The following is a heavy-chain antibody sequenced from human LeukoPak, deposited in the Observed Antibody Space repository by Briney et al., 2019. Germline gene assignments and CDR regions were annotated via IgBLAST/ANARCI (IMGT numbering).Heavy chain of an antibody. V-gene: IGHV3-15*06. Sequence: GGSLRLSCAAFGFTFSSYSMNWVRQAPGKGLEWVGRIKSKTDGGTTNYAAPVKGRFTISRDDSKNTLYLQMNSLKTEDTAVYYCTYNSLSYWGQGTLVTVSS. D-gene: IGHD1-1*01. CDR3: TYNSLSY. CDR1: GFTFSSYS. CDR2: IKSKTDGGTT. J-gene: IGHJ4*02.